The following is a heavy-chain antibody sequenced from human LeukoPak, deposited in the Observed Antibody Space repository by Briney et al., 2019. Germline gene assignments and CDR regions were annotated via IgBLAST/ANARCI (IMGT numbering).Heavy chain of an antibody. D-gene: IGHD3-3*01. CDR2: IGGSGGGT. Sequence: GGSLRLSCVASGFTFINHAMTWVRQAPGQGLEWVSSIGGSGGGTYYADSVKGRSTISRDNSKNTLYLQMNSLRAEDTAVYYCAKDHNDFWSGNPVNWGQGTLVTVSS. J-gene: IGHJ4*02. V-gene: IGHV3-23*01. CDR1: GFTFINHA. CDR3: AKDHNDFWSGNPVN.